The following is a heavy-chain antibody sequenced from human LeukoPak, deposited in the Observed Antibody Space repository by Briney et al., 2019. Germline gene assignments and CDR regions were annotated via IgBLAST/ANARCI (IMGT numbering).Heavy chain of an antibody. CDR3: AKKTAYYDFWSGRYFDY. CDR1: GFNFSSYA. V-gene: IGHV3-23*01. Sequence: PGGSLRLSCAASGFNFSSYAMSWVRQAPGKGLEWVSAISGSGGSTYYADSVKGRFTISRDNSKNTLYLQMNSLRAEDTAVYYCAKKTAYYDFWSGRYFDYWGQGTLVTVSS. D-gene: IGHD3-3*01. J-gene: IGHJ4*02. CDR2: ISGSGGST.